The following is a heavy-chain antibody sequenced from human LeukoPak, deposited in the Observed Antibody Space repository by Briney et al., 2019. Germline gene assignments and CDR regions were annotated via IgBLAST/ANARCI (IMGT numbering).Heavy chain of an antibody. D-gene: IGHD3-9*01. Sequence: SETLSLTCAVYGGSFSGYYWSWMRQPPGKGLEWIGEINHSGSTNYNPSLKSRVTISVDTSKNQFSLKLSSVTAADTAVYYCARGVLRYFDWLLGRNWFDPWGQGTLVTVSS. J-gene: IGHJ5*02. CDR1: GGSFSGYY. CDR2: INHSGST. V-gene: IGHV4-34*01. CDR3: ARGVLRYFDWLLGRNWFDP.